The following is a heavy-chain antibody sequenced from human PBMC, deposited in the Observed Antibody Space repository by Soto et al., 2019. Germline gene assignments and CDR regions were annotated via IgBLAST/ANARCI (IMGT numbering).Heavy chain of an antibody. CDR3: AIGCGRSAGTFYY. V-gene: IGHV3-23*01. J-gene: IGHJ4*01. CDR1: RFTFSSDA. CDR2: IDYSGGST. D-gene: IGHD6-13*01. Sequence: EVQLLESGGGLVQPGGSLSLSCAASRFTFSSDAMSWVRQAPGKGLEWVSVIDYSGGSTSYADSVKGRFTITKNNSKNTLYRHIGSRRAEDTAVYYCAIGCGRSAGTFYYWGHAAMVTVSS.